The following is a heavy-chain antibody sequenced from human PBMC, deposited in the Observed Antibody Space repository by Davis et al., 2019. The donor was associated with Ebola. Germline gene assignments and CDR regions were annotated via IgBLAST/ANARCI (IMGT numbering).Heavy chain of an antibody. V-gene: IGHV3-48*03. CDR1: GFTFSSYE. D-gene: IGHD2-2*02. CDR2: ISSSGSTI. Sequence: GESPNTPRASPGFTFSSYEMNWVRQAPGKGLEWVSYISSSGSTIYYADSVKGRFTISRDNSKNTLYLQVNSLRAEDTALYYCARLACTSSSCYTGNYYYYYGVDVWGQGTTVTVSS. CDR3: ARLACTSSSCYTGNYYYYYGVDV. J-gene: IGHJ6*02.